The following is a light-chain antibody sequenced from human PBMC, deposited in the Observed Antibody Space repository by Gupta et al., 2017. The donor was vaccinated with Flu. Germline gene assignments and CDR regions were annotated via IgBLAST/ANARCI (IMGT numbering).Light chain of an antibody. J-gene: IGKJ1*01. CDR2: GAS. V-gene: IGKV1-6*01. CDR1: QGIRND. CDR3: RQEDNSPRT. Sequence: AIQMTQSPSSLSASVGDRVTITCRASQGIRNDLGWYQQRPGKAPKLLIYGASTLKNGVPSRFSGGGSGTDFTLTINSRQPEDFATYYCRQEDNSPRTFGQGTKVEIK.